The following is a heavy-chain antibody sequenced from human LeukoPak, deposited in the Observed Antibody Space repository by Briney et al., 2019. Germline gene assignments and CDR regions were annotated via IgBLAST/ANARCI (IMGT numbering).Heavy chain of an antibody. J-gene: IGHJ6*02. CDR3: ARRSFSFYGMDV. CDR1: GGSISSYY. D-gene: IGHD2-15*01. V-gene: IGHV4-59*08. CDR2: IYYSGST. Sequence: SETLSLTCTVSGGSISSYYWSWIRQAPGKGLEWIGNIYYSGSTNYSPSLKSRVTISVDTSENQFSLKLSSVTAADTAVYYCARRSFSFYGMDVWGQGTTVTVSS.